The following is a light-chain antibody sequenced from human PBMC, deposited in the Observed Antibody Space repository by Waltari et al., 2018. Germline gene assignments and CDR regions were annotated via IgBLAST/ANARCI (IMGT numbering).Light chain of an antibody. J-gene: IGKJ3*01. Sequence: DIVMAQSPDSLAVSLGERATTNCKSSQSILNSHNRQSYLAWYQHKPGQPPKLLIHWASTRESGVPDRFSGSGSGTDFTLTISSLQAEDVAIYYCQQYHTSPFTFGPGTKVDI. CDR3: QQYHTSPFT. V-gene: IGKV4-1*01. CDR2: WAS. CDR1: QSILNSHNRQSY.